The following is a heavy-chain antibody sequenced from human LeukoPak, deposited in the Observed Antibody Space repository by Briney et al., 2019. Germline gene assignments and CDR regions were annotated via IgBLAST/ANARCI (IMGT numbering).Heavy chain of an antibody. CDR3: ARALIYCSGGSCRSDAFDI. D-gene: IGHD2-15*01. V-gene: IGHV3-33*01. Sequence: PGGSLRLSCAASGFTFSSYGMHWVRQAPGKGLEWVAVIWYDGSNKYYADSVKGRFTISRDNSKNTLYLQMNSLRAEDTAVYYCARALIYCSGGSCRSDAFDIWGQGTMVTVSS. J-gene: IGHJ3*02. CDR2: IWYDGSNK. CDR1: GFTFSSYG.